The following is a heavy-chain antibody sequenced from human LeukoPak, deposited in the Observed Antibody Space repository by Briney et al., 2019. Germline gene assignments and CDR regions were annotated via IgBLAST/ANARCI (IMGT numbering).Heavy chain of an antibody. CDR1: GGSFSGYY. CDR2: INHSGST. J-gene: IGHJ5*02. V-gene: IGHV4-34*01. Sequence: SETLSLTCAVYGGSFSGYYWSWIRQPPGKGLEWIGEINHSGSTNYNPSLKSRVTISVDTSKNQFSLKLSSVTAADTAVYYCARGQSRGGWPNSNWFDPWGQGTLVTVSS. CDR3: ARGQSRGGWPNSNWFDP. D-gene: IGHD6-19*01.